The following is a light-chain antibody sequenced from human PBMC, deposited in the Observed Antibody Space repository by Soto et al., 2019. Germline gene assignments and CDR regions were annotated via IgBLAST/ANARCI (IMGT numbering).Light chain of an antibody. CDR2: GVS. V-gene: IGKV1-5*01. Sequence: DVQMTPSPSSLSASVGDRVTITCRASRSSGSWLAWYQQKPGKAPKLLVYGVSSLETGVPSRFSGSGSGTEFTLTISSLQPDDFATYYCQHYNTFSGTFGQGTKVDIK. CDR1: RSSGSW. CDR3: QHYNTFSGT. J-gene: IGKJ1*01.